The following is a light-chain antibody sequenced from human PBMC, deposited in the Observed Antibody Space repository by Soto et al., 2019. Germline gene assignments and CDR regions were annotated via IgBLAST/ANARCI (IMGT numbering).Light chain of an antibody. CDR2: EVS. J-gene: IGLJ2*01. V-gene: IGLV2-8*01. CDR1: SSDVGGYNY. CDR3: SSYAGSNIVV. Sequence: QSVLTQPPSASGSPGQSVTISCTGTSSDVGGYNYDSWYQQHPGKAPKLMIYEVSKRPSGVPDRFSGSKSGNTASLTVSGLQAEDEADYYCSSYAGSNIVVFGGGTKLTVL.